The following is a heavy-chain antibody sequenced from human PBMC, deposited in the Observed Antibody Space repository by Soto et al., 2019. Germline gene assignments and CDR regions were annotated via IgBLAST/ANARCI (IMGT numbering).Heavy chain of an antibody. D-gene: IGHD2-2*01. Sequence: SETLSLTCTVSGGSISSGGYYWSWIRQHPGKGLEWIGYIYYSRSTYYNPSLKSRVTISVDTSKNQFSLKLSSVTAADTAVYYCARSVNVVVPTVWGQGTLVTVSS. J-gene: IGHJ4*02. CDR3: ARSVNVVVPTV. V-gene: IGHV4-31*03. CDR2: IYYSRST. CDR1: GGSISSGGYY.